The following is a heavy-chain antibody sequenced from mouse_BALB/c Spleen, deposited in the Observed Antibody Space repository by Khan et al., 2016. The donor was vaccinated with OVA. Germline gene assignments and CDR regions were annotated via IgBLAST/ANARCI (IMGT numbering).Heavy chain of an antibody. J-gene: IGHJ2*01. D-gene: IGHD2-14*01. CDR3: ARKAYRYVEYYVDY. Sequence: VQLKESGGGSVKPGGSLKLSCAVSGFTFSSYAMSWVRQTPEKRLEWVTSISSGGYTYYPDSVKGRFTISRDNARNIVYLQMSSLRSEDMAVYYWARKAYRYVEYYVDYWGQGTTLTVSS. CDR1: GFTFSSYA. V-gene: IGHV5-6-5*01. CDR2: ISSGGYT.